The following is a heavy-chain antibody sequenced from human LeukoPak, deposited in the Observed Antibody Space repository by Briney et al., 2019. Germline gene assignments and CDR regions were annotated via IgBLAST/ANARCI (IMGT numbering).Heavy chain of an antibody. CDR2: INQDGSEN. D-gene: IGHD6-6*01. Sequence: GGTLRLSCAASRFTFSSYWMSWVRQAPGKGLKWVANINQDGSENYYVDSVKGRFTISRANAKNSMYLQMNSRSAEDTAVYYCAAAYSSSGLSYWGQGTLVTVSS. CDR3: AAAYSSSGLSY. J-gene: IGHJ4*02. V-gene: IGHV3-7*05. CDR1: RFTFSSYW.